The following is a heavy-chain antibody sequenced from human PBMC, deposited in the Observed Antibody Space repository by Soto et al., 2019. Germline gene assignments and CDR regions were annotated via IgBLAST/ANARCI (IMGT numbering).Heavy chain of an antibody. CDR2: ISGSGDST. CDR1: RFMFSRYA. D-gene: IGHD5-12*01. CDR3: VKEWTPRRAFDH. J-gene: IGHJ4*02. Sequence: PGGSLRLSCAASRFMFSRYAMSWVRQAPGKGLEWVSGISGSGDSTFYADSVKGRFTISRDNSKNTVFLQMNNLRVEDTANYYCVKEWTPRRAFDHWGLGTLVTVSS. V-gene: IGHV3-23*01.